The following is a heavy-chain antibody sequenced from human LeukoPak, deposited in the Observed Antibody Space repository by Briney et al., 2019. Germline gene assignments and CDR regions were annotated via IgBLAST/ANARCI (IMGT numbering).Heavy chain of an antibody. CDR2: ISGGSGST. V-gene: IGHV3-23*01. D-gene: IGHD1-7*01. CDR3: AKDQACNYRNWFDP. J-gene: IGHJ5*02. Sequence: GGSLRLSCAASGFTFSSYAMSWVRQAPGKGLEWVSAISGGSGSTYYADSVKGRFTISRDNSKNTLYLQMNSLRAEDTAVYYCAKDQACNYRNWFDPWGQGTLVTVSS. CDR1: GFTFSSYA.